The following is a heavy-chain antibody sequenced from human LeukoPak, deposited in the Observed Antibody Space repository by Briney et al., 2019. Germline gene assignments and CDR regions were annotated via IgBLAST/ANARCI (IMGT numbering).Heavy chain of an antibody. CDR3: ARDTAMVLYY. J-gene: IGHJ4*02. D-gene: IGHD5-18*01. CDR2: ISYDGSNK. CDR1: GFTFSSYA. V-gene: IGHV3-30-3*01. Sequence: GGSLRLSCAASGFTFSSYAMHWVRQAPGKGLEWVAVISYDGSNKYYADSVKGRFTISRDDSKNTLYPQMNSLRAEDTAVYYCARDTAMVLYYWGQGTLVTVSS.